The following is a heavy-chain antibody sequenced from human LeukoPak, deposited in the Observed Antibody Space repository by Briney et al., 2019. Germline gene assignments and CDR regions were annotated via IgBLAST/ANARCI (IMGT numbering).Heavy chain of an antibody. CDR2: IYYSGST. D-gene: IGHD3-22*01. CDR3: ARVRRDSSGYYPYYYYYYGMDV. CDR1: GGSVSSANYY. V-gene: IGHV4-61*01. Sequence: PSETLSLTCSVSGGSVSSANYYWSWVRQPPGKGLEWIGYIYYSGSTTYNPSLKSRVTISVDTSKNQFSLKLSSVTAADTAVYYCARVRRDSSGYYPYYYYYYGMDVWGQGTTVTVSS. J-gene: IGHJ6*02.